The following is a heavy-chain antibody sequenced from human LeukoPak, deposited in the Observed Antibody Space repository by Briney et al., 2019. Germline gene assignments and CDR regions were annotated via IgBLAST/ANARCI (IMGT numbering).Heavy chain of an antibody. Sequence: GGSLRLSCAASGFTFDDYAMHWVRQAPGKGLEWVSLISWDCGSTYYADSVKGRFTIPRDNSKNSLYLQMNSLRAEDTALYYCAKDTWRRRAQLWLTTKSHVYYYYYMDVWGKGTTVTVSS. V-gene: IGHV3-43D*03. CDR1: GFTFDDYA. J-gene: IGHJ6*03. CDR2: ISWDCGST. CDR3: AKDTWRRRAQLWLTTKSHVYYYYYMDV. D-gene: IGHD5-18*01.